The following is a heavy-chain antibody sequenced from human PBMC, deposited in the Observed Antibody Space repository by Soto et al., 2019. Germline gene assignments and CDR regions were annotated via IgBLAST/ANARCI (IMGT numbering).Heavy chain of an antibody. CDR2: IIPIFGTA. V-gene: IGHV1-69*01. CDR1: GGTFSSYA. CDR3: ARQRDFWDSSSTHPYYYYYGMDV. J-gene: IGHJ6*02. D-gene: IGHD6-6*01. Sequence: QVQLVQSGAEVKKPGSSVKVSCKASGGTFSSYAISWVRQAPGQGLEWMGGIIPIFGTANYAQKFQGRVTITADESTSTAYMELSSLRSEDTAVYYCARQRDFWDSSSTHPYYYYYGMDVWGQGTTVTVSS.